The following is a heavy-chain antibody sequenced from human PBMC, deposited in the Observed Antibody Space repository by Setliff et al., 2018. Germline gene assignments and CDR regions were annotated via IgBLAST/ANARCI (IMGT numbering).Heavy chain of an antibody. Sequence: SETLSLTCTVSGGSISSSDYYWVWIRQPPGKGLEWVGSLYYDGSTYYNPSLKSRVTISVDTSKDQFSLKLISMTAADTAVYYCARGRNVAARLLDSWGQGTLVTVSS. D-gene: IGHD6-6*01. V-gene: IGHV4-39*02. CDR3: ARGRNVAARLLDS. CDR1: GGSISSSDYY. CDR2: LYYDGST. J-gene: IGHJ4*02.